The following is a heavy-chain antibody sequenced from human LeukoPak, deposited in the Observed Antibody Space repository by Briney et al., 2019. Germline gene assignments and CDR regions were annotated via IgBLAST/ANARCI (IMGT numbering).Heavy chain of an antibody. CDR3: ARDPERYLRMGHYDY. CDR1: GFTSSSSA. CDR2: IDYDSSHI. Sequence: GGSLRLSCAGSGFTSSSSAMNWVRQVPGKGLEWVSSIDYDSSHIYYAASVRGRFSISRDNARDSVYLQMDSLRADDTAVYHCARDPERYLRMGHYDYWGQGTLVIVSS. J-gene: IGHJ4*02. D-gene: IGHD3-16*01. V-gene: IGHV3-21*01.